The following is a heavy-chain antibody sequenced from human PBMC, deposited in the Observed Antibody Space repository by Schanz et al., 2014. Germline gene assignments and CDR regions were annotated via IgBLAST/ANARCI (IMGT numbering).Heavy chain of an antibody. Sequence: QVQLVESGGGVVQFGRSLRLSCVASGFTFSSYGMHWVRQAPGKGLEWVSGISGSGGSTYYADSVKGRFTISRDNSKNTLYLHMNTLRSEDTAVYYCAKDSTHIDIVLVPTAIDYWGQGTLVTVSS. J-gene: IGHJ4*02. CDR2: ISGSGGST. D-gene: IGHD2-2*01. CDR1: GFTFSSYG. V-gene: IGHV3-NL1*01. CDR3: AKDSTHIDIVLVPTAIDY.